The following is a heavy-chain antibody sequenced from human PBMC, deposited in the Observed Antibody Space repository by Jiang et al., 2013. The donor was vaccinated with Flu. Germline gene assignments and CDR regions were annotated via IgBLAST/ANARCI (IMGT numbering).Heavy chain of an antibody. CDR1: GYSFTSYW. D-gene: IGHD1-14*01. J-gene: IGHJ5*02. CDR2: IYPGDSDT. Sequence: GAEVKKPGESLKISCKGSGYSFTSYWIGWVRQMPGKGLEWMGIIYPGDSDTRYSPSFQGQVTISADKSISTAYLQWSSLKASDTAMYYCATLQGAPVTPVLSNNWFDPWGQGTLVTVSS. CDR3: ATLQGAPVTPVLSNNWFDP. V-gene: IGHV5-51*01.